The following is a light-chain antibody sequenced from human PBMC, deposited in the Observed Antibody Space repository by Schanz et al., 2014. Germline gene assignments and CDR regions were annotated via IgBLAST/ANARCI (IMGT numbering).Light chain of an antibody. J-gene: IGLJ3*02. CDR1: SSDVGGHDY. V-gene: IGLV2-8*01. Sequence: QSALTQPPSASGAPGQSVTISCTGTSSDVGGHDYVSWYQHHPGKAPKVMIYQVTKRPSGVPDRFSGSKSGNTASLTVSGLQAEDEAYYYCSSYAGRNTLVFGGGTKLTVL. CDR3: SSYAGRNTLV. CDR2: QVT.